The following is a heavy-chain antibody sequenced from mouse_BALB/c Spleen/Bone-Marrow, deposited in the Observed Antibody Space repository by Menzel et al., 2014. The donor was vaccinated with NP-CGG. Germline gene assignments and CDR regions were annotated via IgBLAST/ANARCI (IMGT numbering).Heavy chain of an antibody. CDR3: ARCYYGNYLDY. Sequence: QVQLKQSGAELVKPGASVKLSCKASGYTFTSYWMHWVKQRPGQGLEWIGGINPSNGRTNYNEKFKSKATLTVDKSSSTAYMQLSSLTSEDSAVYYCARCYYGNYLDYWGQGTTLTVSS. CDR1: GYTFTSYW. V-gene: IGHV1S81*02. J-gene: IGHJ2*01. D-gene: IGHD2-1*01. CDR2: INPSNGRT.